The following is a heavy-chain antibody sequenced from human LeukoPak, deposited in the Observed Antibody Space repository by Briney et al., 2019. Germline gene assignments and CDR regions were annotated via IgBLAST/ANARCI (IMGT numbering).Heavy chain of an antibody. J-gene: IGHJ3*02. V-gene: IGHV3-23*01. CDR2: ISRSGVST. Sequence: PGGSLRLSCPASGFTFSNYGMTWVHQAPGKGLEWVSSISRSGVSTYCADSLKGRFTISRDNSKNTLYLQMNSLRAEDTAIYFCAKLHSYYNLIDAFDIWGQGTMVTVSS. D-gene: IGHD1-26*01. CDR1: GFTFSNYG. CDR3: AKLHSYYNLIDAFDI.